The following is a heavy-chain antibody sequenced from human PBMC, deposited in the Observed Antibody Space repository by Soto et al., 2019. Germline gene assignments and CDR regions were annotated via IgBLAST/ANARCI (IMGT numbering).Heavy chain of an antibody. V-gene: IGHV3-48*02. CDR2: ISSSSSTI. Sequence: EVQLVESGGGLVQPGGSLSLSCVASGFTFSSYSMNWVRQGPGKGLEWVSYISSSSSTIYYADSVKGRVTISRDNAKNPRHLQLNTLTDENTAVYHCATIFITGIHYYNYYGMDVWGQGTTVTLS. CDR3: ATIFITGIHYYNYYGMDV. J-gene: IGHJ6*02. D-gene: IGHD1-20*01. CDR1: GFTFSSYS.